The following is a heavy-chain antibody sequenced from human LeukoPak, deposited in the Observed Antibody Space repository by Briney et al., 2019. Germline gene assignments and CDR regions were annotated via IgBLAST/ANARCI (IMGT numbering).Heavy chain of an antibody. CDR2: ISHSGTT. D-gene: IGHD6-19*01. Sequence: KPSETLSLTCIVSGGSISSYSWTWIRQSPGKGLEWVGYISHSGTTSYNSSLKSRVTISVDTSKNQLSLKLTSVTAADTAVYYCARWDDSAWGFGNWGPGTLVTVSS. V-gene: IGHV4-59*08. J-gene: IGHJ4*02. CDR1: GGSISSYS. CDR3: ARWDDSAWGFGN.